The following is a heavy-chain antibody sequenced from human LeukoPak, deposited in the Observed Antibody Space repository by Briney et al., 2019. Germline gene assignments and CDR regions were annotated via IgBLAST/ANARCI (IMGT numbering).Heavy chain of an antibody. J-gene: IGHJ4*02. CDR3: SRRFDC. V-gene: IGHV3-48*02. Sequence: GGSLRLSCAASGFTFSAYSMNWVRQAPGKGLEWVSYIDGSGDTIYYADSVKGRFTISRDNAKNSLDLQMNSLRDEDTAVYYCSRRFDCWGQGTLVTVSS. CDR1: GFTFSAYS. CDR2: IDGSGDTI.